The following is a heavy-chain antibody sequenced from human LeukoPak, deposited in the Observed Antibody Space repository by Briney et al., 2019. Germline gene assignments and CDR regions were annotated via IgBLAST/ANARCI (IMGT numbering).Heavy chain of an antibody. CDR3: ARGSSWYYFDY. J-gene: IGHJ4*02. CDR1: GFTFSSNW. Sequence: PGGSLRLSCAASGFTFSSNWMHWVRQAPGKGLVWVSRINSDGSSTSYADSVKGRFTISRDNAKNTLYLQMNSLRAEDTAVYYCARGSSWYYFDYWGQGTLVTVSS. V-gene: IGHV3-74*01. CDR2: INSDGSST. D-gene: IGHD6-13*01.